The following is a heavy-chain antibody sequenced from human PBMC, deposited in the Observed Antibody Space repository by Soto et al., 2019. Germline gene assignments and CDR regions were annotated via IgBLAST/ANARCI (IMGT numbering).Heavy chain of an antibody. CDR3: STRAYDTYVYYRFDP. D-gene: IGHD3-16*01. CDR2: INHSGRV. Sequence: SETLSLTCAVYGGSFSGHSWTWIRQSPGKGLEWIGDINHSGRVNYSPSLKSRVTISLDTSKNQFSLTLSAVTAADTAMYYCSTRAYDTYVYYRFDPCREVPPVPVS. V-gene: IGHV4-34*01. CDR1: GGSFSGHS. J-gene: IGHJ5*01.